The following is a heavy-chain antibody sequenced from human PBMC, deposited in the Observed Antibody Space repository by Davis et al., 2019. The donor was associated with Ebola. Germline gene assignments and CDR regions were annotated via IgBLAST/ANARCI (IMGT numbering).Heavy chain of an antibody. V-gene: IGHV3-23*01. CDR3: AKVGSGWYFDY. CDR2: ISGSGGNT. CDR1: VITFSSYA. Sequence: GESLKISCADSVITFSSYAMTWVRQAPGKGLEWVSAISGSGGNTYYADSVKGRFTISRDNSKNTLYLQMNSLRAEDTAVYYCAKVGSGWYFDYWGQGTLVTVSS. J-gene: IGHJ4*02. D-gene: IGHD6-19*01.